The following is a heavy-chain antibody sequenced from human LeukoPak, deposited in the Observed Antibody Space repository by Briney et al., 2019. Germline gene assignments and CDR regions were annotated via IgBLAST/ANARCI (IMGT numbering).Heavy chain of an antibody. Sequence: SETLSLTCAVYGGSFSGYYWSWIRQPPGKGLEWIGEINHSGSTNYDPSLKSRVTISVDTSKNQFSLKLSSVTAADTAVYYCARTREDFWSGYPHYYCYMDVWGKGTTVTVSS. J-gene: IGHJ6*03. D-gene: IGHD3-3*01. V-gene: IGHV4-34*01. CDR1: GGSFSGYY. CDR3: ARTREDFWSGYPHYYCYMDV. CDR2: INHSGST.